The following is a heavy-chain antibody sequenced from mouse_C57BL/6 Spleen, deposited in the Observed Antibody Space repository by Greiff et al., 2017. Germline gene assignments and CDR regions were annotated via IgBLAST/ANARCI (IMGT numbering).Heavy chain of an antibody. J-gene: IGHJ3*01. Sequence: VQLKQSGAELVKPGASVKISCKASGYAFSSYWMNWVKQRPGKGLEWIGQIYPGDGDTNYNGKFKGKATLTADKSSSTAYMQLSSLTSEDSAVYFCARKEAAQATGFAYWGQGTLVTVSA. D-gene: IGHD3-2*02. CDR3: ARKEAAQATGFAY. CDR1: GYAFSSYW. CDR2: IYPGDGDT. V-gene: IGHV1-80*01.